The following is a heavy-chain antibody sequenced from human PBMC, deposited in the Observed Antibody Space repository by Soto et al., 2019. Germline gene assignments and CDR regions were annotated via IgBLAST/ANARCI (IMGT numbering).Heavy chain of an antibody. Sequence: EVQLVESGGGLVQPGGSLRLSCAASGFTFSDNWMSWVRQAPGKGLECVANIKTDGSENYHVDPVKRRFTISRDNAKNSLYLQMNSLRAEDTAVYYCATSMGRGGNDYWGQGTLVAVSS. CDR1: GFTFSDNW. D-gene: IGHD3-10*01. V-gene: IGHV3-7*05. J-gene: IGHJ4*02. CDR2: IKTDGSEN. CDR3: ATSMGRGGNDY.